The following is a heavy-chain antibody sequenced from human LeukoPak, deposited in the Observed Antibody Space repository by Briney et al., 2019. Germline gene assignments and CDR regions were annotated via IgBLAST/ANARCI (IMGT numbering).Heavy chain of an antibody. CDR2: ISYDGSNK. CDR3: ASGTYGDYVVDYFDY. D-gene: IGHD4-17*01. J-gene: IGHJ4*02. Sequence: PGGSLRLSRAASGFTFRSYAMHWVRQAPGKGLEWVAVISYDGSNKYYADSVKGRFTISRDNSKNTLYLQMNSLRAEDTAVYYCASGTYGDYVVDYFDYWGQGTLVTVSS. CDR1: GFTFRSYA. V-gene: IGHV3-30-3*01.